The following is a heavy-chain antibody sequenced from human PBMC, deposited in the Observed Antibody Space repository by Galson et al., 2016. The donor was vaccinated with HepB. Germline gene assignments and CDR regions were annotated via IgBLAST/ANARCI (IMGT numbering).Heavy chain of an antibody. CDR1: GATISNDSW. CDR3: ERGTLGTTATMAFDY. Sequence: SETLSLTCAVSGATISNDSWWSWVRQSPEKGFEWLGEIYQTGTANYNPSFTRRATISVDTSKNEISLRLDSVTAADTAVYYCERGTLGTTATMAFDYWGQGTPVSVSS. CDR2: IYQTGTA. V-gene: IGHV4-4*02. D-gene: IGHD1-26*01. J-gene: IGHJ4*02.